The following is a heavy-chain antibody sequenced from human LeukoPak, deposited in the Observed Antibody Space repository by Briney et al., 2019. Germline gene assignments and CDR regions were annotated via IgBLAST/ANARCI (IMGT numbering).Heavy chain of an antibody. V-gene: IGHV3-21*01. CDR1: GFTFSSYS. J-gene: IGHJ3*02. CDR2: ISSSSSYI. D-gene: IGHD5-24*01. CDR3: ARDAVDGYNDAFDI. Sequence: PGGSLRLSCAASGFTFSSYSMNWVRQAPGKGLEWVSSISSSSSYIYYADSVKGRFTISRDNAKNSLYLQMNSLRAEDTAVYYCARDAVDGYNDAFDIWGQGTMVTVSS.